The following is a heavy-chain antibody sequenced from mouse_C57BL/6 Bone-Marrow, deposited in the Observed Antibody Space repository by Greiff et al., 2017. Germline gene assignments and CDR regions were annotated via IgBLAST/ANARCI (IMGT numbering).Heavy chain of an antibody. J-gene: IGHJ2*01. V-gene: IGHV1-61*01. D-gene: IGHD2-3*01. CDR3: ARKGGYYDY. CDR1: GYTFTSYW. CDR2: IYPSDSET. Sequence: VQLQQPGAELVRPGSSVKLSCKASGYTFTSYWMDWVKQRPGQGLEWIGNIYPSDSETHYNQKFKDKATLTVDKSSSTAYMQLSSLTSEDSAVYYCARKGGYYDYWGQGTTLTVSS.